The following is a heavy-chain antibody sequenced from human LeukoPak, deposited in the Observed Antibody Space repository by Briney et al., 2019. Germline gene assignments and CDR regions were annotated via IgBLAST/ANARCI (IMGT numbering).Heavy chain of an antibody. V-gene: IGHV1-69*13. CDR3: ASAPGTSPILSYGMDV. CDR1: GGTFTSYA. Sequence: ASVKVSCKASGGTFTSYAISWVRQAPGQGLEWMGGIIPIFGTANYAQKFRGRVTITADESTSTAYMELSSLRSEDTAVYYCASAPGTSPILSYGMDVWGKGTPVTVSS. D-gene: IGHD2-2*01. CDR2: IIPIFGTA. J-gene: IGHJ6*04.